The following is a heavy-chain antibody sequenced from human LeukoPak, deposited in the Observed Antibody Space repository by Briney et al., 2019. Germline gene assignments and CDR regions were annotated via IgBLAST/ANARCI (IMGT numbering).Heavy chain of an antibody. V-gene: IGHV4-34*01. CDR1: GGSFSGYY. D-gene: IGHD6-19*01. CDR3: ARSGWLVYRYYFEY. J-gene: IGHJ4*02. Sequence: PSETLSLTCAVYGGSFSGYYWSWIRRAPGKGLEWIGEINHSGSTNYNPSLKSRVTISVDTSKNQFSLKLSSVTAADTAVYYCARSGWLVYRYYFEYWGQGTLVTVSS. CDR2: INHSGST.